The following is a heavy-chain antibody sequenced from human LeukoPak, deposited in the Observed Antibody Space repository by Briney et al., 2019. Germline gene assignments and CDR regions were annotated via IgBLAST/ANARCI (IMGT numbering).Heavy chain of an antibody. D-gene: IGHD6-13*01. J-gene: IGHJ4*02. CDR3: ARAVEDQLAPVYFDY. Sequence: PGGSLRLSCAASGFTFDDYAMHWVRQAPGKGLEWVSGISWNSGSIGYADSVKGRFTISRDNAKNSLYLQMNSLRAEDTAVYYCARAVEDQLAPVYFDYWGQGTLVTVSS. CDR1: GFTFDDYA. CDR2: ISWNSGSI. V-gene: IGHV3-9*01.